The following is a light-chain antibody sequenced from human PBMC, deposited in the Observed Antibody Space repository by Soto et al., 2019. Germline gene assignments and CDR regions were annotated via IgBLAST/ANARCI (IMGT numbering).Light chain of an antibody. J-gene: IGKJ1*01. CDR3: QQYGSSPRGT. CDR1: QSVSSSY. CDR2: GAS. Sequence: EIVLTQSPGTLSLSPGERATLSCRASQSVSSSYLAWYQQKPGQAPRLLIYGASSRATGIPDRFSGSGSGTDFTLTISRLEPEDFAVYYCQQYGSSPRGTFGKGTKVDIK. V-gene: IGKV3-20*01.